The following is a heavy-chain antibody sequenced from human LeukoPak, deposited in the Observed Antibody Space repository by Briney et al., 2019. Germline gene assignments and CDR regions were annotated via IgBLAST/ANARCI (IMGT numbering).Heavy chain of an antibody. D-gene: IGHD6-13*01. CDR2: IYASGSA. V-gene: IGHV4-61*02. Sequence: SQTLSLTCTVSGGSISGGSFYWTWIRQPAGKGLEWIGRIYASGSANYDSSLKSRVTISVDTSKNQFSLRLSSVTAADTAVYYCARGGDSSSWSVDYWGQGTLVTVSS. J-gene: IGHJ4*02. CDR3: ARGGDSSSWSVDY. CDR1: GGSISGGSFY.